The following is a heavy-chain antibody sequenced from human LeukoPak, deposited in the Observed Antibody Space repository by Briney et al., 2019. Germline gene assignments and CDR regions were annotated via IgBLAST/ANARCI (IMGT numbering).Heavy chain of an antibody. D-gene: IGHD5-18*01. CDR1: GYTLTGYY. V-gene: IGHV1-2*02. CDR3: ARGDTAMVLTPAVDY. Sequence: GASVKVSCKASGYTLTGYYMHWVRQAPGQGLEWMGWINPNSGGTNYAQKFQGRVTMTRDTSISTAYMELSRLRSDDTAVYYCARGDTAMVLTPAVDYWGQGTLVTVSP. CDR2: INPNSGGT. J-gene: IGHJ4*02.